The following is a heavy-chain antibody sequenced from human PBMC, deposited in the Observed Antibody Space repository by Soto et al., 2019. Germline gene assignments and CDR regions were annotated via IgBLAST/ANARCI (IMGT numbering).Heavy chain of an antibody. CDR3: ARERPDGARLDP. V-gene: IGHV4-30-4*08. CDR2: IYYSGST. J-gene: IGHJ5*02. CDR1: GGSISSGGYY. Sequence: PSETLSLTCTVSGGSISSGGYYRNWIRQPPGKGLEWIGYIYYSGSTYYNPSLKSRVTISVDTSKNQFSLKLSSVTAADTAVYYCARERPDGARLDPWGQGTLVTVS. D-gene: IGHD6-6*01.